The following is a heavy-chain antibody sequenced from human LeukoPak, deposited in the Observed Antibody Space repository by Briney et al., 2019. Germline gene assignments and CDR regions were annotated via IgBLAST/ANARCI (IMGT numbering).Heavy chain of an antibody. D-gene: IGHD3-10*01. CDR2: IYSGGST. CDR1: GFTVSSNY. V-gene: IGHV3-53*01. CDR3: ARTPIGYYYGSGSYYYDY. Sequence: GGSLRLSCAASGFTVSSNYMSWVRQAPGKGLEWVSVIYSGGSTYYADSVKGRFTISRDNSKNTLYLQMNSLRAEDTAVYYCARTPIGYYYGSGSYYYDYWGQGTLVTVSS. J-gene: IGHJ4*02.